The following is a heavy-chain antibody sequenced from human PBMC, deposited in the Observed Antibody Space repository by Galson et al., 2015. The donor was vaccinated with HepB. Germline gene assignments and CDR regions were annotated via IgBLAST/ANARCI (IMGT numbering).Heavy chain of an antibody. CDR2: TKRDGSEN. D-gene: IGHD4-23*01. J-gene: IGHJ4*02. CDR3: ARAPPDGGKAYYFDY. CDR1: GFTLSDYW. Sequence: SLRLSCAASGFTLSDYWMTWVRQAPGKGLEWVASTKRDGSENYYVDSVKGRFTISRDNAKNSLFLQMNSLRAEDTAVYYCARAPPDGGKAYYFDYWGQGTLVTVSS. V-gene: IGHV3-7*05.